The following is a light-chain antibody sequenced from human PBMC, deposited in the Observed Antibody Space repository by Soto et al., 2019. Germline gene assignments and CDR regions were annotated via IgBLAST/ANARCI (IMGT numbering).Light chain of an antibody. J-gene: IGLJ3*02. CDR3: TSYAANNTLV. CDR2: EVN. CDR1: SSDVGAYNY. V-gene: IGLV2-8*01. Sequence: QSALTQPPSASGSPGQSGTISCTGTSSDVGAYNYVSWHQQHPGKAPKLIIYEVNNRPSGVPDRFSGSKSGNTASLTVSRLQAEDEADYDCTSYAANNTLVFGGGTELTVL.